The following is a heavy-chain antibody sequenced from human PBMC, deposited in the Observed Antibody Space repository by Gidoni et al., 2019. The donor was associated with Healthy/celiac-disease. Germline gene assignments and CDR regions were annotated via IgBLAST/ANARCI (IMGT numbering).Heavy chain of an antibody. CDR3: ARHVKSGDAFDI. Sequence: QLQLQESGPGLVKPSETLSLTCTVSGGSLSSRSYYWGWIRQPPGKGLEWIGSIYYSGSTYYNPSLKSRVTISVDTSKNQFSLKLSSVTAADTAVYYCARHVKSGDAFDIWGQGTMVTVSS. CDR1: GGSLSSRSYY. V-gene: IGHV4-39*01. D-gene: IGHD7-27*01. J-gene: IGHJ3*02. CDR2: IYYSGST.